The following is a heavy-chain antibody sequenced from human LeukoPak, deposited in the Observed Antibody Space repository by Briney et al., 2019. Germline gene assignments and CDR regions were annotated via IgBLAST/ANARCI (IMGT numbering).Heavy chain of an antibody. D-gene: IGHD2-21*01. Sequence: GGSLRLSCAASGFTFSKFAMHWVRQAPGKGLEWVAVVSYDGSYKYYADSVKGRFTISRNNPQKMVYLQMDSLTTEDTAVYFCAREGSTVVIHAFDVWGQGTMVTVSS. CDR2: VSYDGSYK. J-gene: IGHJ3*01. CDR1: GFTFSKFA. CDR3: AREGSTVVIHAFDV. V-gene: IGHV3-30*04.